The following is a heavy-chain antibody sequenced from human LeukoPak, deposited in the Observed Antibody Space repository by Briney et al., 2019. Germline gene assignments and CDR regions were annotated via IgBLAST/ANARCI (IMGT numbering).Heavy chain of an antibody. D-gene: IGHD3-22*01. CDR3: AMGPYYYDSSGYYY. CDR2: INSDGSST. J-gene: IGHJ4*02. CDR1: GFTFSSYW. Sequence: GGSLRLSCAASGFTFSSYWMHWLRHAPGKGLVWVSRINSDGSSTSYADSVKGRFTISRDNAKNTLYLQMNSLRAEDTAVYYCAMGPYYYDSSGYYYWGQGTLVTVSS. V-gene: IGHV3-74*01.